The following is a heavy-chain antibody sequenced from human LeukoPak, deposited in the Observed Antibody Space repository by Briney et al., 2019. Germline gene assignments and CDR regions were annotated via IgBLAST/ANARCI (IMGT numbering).Heavy chain of an antibody. Sequence: SETLSLTCTVSGASIRSGDYYWSWIRQPPEKGLEWIGYIYDSGSTYYSQSLKSRITISVDTSENRFSLKLSSVTATDTAVYYCARDCSGGSCYGAFDIWGQGTMVTVSS. CDR1: GASIRSGDYY. CDR3: ARDCSGGSCYGAFDI. V-gene: IGHV4-30-4*01. CDR2: IYDSGST. D-gene: IGHD2-15*01. J-gene: IGHJ3*02.